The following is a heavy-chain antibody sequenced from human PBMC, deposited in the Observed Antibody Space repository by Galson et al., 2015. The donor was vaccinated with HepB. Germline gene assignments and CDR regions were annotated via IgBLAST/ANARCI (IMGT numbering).Heavy chain of an antibody. D-gene: IGHD2-2*01. Sequence: TLSLTCAVSGGSIGSGGYSWSWIRQPPGKALEWIGYIYHSGSTYYNPSLKSRVTISLDRSKNRFSLKLTSVTAADTAVYYCANRYCTSTSCAFDPWGQGTLVTVSS. J-gene: IGHJ5*02. CDR1: GGSIGSGGYS. CDR3: ANRYCTSTSCAFDP. V-gene: IGHV4-30-2*01. CDR2: IYHSGST.